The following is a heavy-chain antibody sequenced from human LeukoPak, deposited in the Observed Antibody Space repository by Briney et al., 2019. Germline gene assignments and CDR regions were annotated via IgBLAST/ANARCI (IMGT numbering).Heavy chain of an antibody. Sequence: SETLSLTCAVSGGSISSSNWWSWVRQPPGKGLEWIGEIYHSGSTNYNPSLKSRVTISVDKSKNQFSLKLSSVTAADTAVYYCARGGSFAPTGFDYWGQGTLVTVSS. CDR1: GGSISSSNW. V-gene: IGHV4-4*02. D-gene: IGHD2-15*01. CDR2: IYHSGST. J-gene: IGHJ4*02. CDR3: ARGGSFAPTGFDY.